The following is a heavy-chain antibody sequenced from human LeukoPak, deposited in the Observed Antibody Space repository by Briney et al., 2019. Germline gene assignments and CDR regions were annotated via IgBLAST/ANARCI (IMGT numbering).Heavy chain of an antibody. V-gene: IGHV4-59*01. Sequence: SETLSLTCTVSGGSISSYYWSWIRQPPGKGLEWIGYIYYSGSTNYNPSLKSRVTISVDTSENQFSLKLSSVTAADTAVYYCARDYYYDSSGYYAPPYYFDYWGQGTLVTVSS. D-gene: IGHD3-22*01. J-gene: IGHJ4*02. CDR2: IYYSGST. CDR3: ARDYYYDSSGYYAPPYYFDY. CDR1: GGSISSYY.